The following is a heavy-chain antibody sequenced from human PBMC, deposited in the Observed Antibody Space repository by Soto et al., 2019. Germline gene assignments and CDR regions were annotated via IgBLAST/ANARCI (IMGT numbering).Heavy chain of an antibody. CDR3: ARDQTALRFLEWPYPYGMDV. CDR2: IYYSGST. CDR1: GGSVSSGSYY. J-gene: IGHJ6*02. V-gene: IGHV4-61*01. D-gene: IGHD3-3*01. Sequence: SETLSLTCTVSGGSVSSGSYYWSWIRQPPGKGLEWIGYIYYSGSTNYNPSLKSRVTISVDTSKNQFSLKLSSVTAADTAVYYCARDQTALRFLEWPYPYGMDVWGQGTTVTVSS.